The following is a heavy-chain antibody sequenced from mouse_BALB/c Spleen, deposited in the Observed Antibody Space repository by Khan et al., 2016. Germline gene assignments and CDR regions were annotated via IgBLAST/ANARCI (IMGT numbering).Heavy chain of an antibody. V-gene: IGHV14-4*02. CDR2: IDPENGDT. CDR1: GFNIKDYY. CDR3: KACDYNAMDY. J-gene: IGHJ4*01. Sequence: VQLQQSGAELVRSGASVKLSCTASGFNIKDYYMHWVKQRPEQGLEWIGWIDPENGDTEYAPKFQGKATMTADTSSNTAYLQLSSLTSEDTALYYWKACDYNAMDYWGQGTSVTVSS.